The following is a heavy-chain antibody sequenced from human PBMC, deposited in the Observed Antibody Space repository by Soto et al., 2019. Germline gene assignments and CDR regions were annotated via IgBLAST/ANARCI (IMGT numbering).Heavy chain of an antibody. CDR2: ISSSGSTI. D-gene: IGHD6-6*01. V-gene: IGHV3-11*01. J-gene: IGHJ4*02. CDR3: AKEGVRIAARSPFDY. CDR1: GFTFSDYY. Sequence: PGGXLRLSCAASGFTFSDYYMSWIRQAPGKGLEWVSYISSSGSTIYYADSVKGRFTISRDKAKNTLYLQMNSLRAEDTAVYYCAKEGVRIAARSPFDYWGEGTLVTVSS.